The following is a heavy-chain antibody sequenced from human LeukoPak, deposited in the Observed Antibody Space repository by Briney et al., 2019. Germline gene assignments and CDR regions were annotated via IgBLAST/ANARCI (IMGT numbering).Heavy chain of an antibody. CDR3: MGAGIAVAAPDY. CDR1: GFTFNDYS. J-gene: IGHJ4*02. V-gene: IGHV3-23*01. CDR2: IGASGDDI. Sequence: GSLRLSCAASGFTFNDYSMYWVRQAPGKRLEWVSAIGASGDDIYYADSVKGRFTISRDNSKNTLYLQMNSLRAEDTAVYYCMGAGIAVAAPDYWGQGTLVTVSS. D-gene: IGHD6-19*01.